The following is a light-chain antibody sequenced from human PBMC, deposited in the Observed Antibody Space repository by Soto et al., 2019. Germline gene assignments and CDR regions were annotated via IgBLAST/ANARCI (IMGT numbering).Light chain of an antibody. CDR1: SSNVGVNA. V-gene: IGLV1-44*01. J-gene: IGLJ3*02. CDR3: AAWDDSLNGPV. CDR2: TTN. Sequence: QSVLTQPPSASGTPGQRVTISCSGSSSNVGVNAVNWYQQLPGTAPKLLIYTTNQRPSGVPDRFSGSKSGTSASLAISGLQSEDEADYSCAAWDDSLNGPVFGGATKLTVL.